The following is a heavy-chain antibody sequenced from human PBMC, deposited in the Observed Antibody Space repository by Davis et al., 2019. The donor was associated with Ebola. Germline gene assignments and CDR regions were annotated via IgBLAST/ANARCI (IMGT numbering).Heavy chain of an antibody. J-gene: IGHJ3*02. CDR1: GYSFTSYW. D-gene: IGHD2-21*01. V-gene: IGHV5-51*01. Sequence: GESLKISCKGSGYSFTSYWIGWVRQMPGKGLEWMGIIYPGDSDTRYSPSFQGQVTISADKSISTAYLQWSSLKASDTAMYYCARQAYCGCDCPSDAFDIWGQGTMVTVSS. CDR2: IYPGDSDT. CDR3: ARQAYCGCDCPSDAFDI.